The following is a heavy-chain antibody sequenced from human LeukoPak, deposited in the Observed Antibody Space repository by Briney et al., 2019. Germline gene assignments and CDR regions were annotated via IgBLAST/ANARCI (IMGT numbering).Heavy chain of an antibody. V-gene: IGHV3-30*04. Sequence: GGSLRLSCAASGFTFSSYAMHWVRQAPGKGREWVAVISYDGSNKYYADSVKGRFTISRDNSKNTLYLQVNSLRAEDTAVYYCAREAEYCSSTSCPFDYWGQGTLVTVSS. CDR2: ISYDGSNK. CDR3: AREAEYCSSTSCPFDY. D-gene: IGHD2-2*01. CDR1: GFTFSSYA. J-gene: IGHJ4*02.